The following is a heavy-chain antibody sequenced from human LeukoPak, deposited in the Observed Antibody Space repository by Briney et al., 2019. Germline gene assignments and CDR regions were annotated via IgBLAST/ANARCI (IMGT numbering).Heavy chain of an antibody. J-gene: IGHJ4*02. D-gene: IGHD5-18*01. CDR2: IKSKTDGGTT. V-gene: IGHV3-15*01. CDR3: TTPLYSYEGY. CDR1: GFTFRNAG. Sequence: PGGSLRLSCAASGFTFRNAGMSWVRQAPGKGLEWVGRIKSKTDGGTTGYAAPVQGRFTISRDDSKNTLYLQMHRLKTEDPAVYYCTTPLYSYEGYWGQGTLVTVSS.